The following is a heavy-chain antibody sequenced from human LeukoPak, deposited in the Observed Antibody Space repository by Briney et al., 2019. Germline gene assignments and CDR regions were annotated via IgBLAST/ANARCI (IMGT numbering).Heavy chain of an antibody. D-gene: IGHD1-26*01. V-gene: IGHV3-30-3*01. Sequence: GGSLRLSCAASGFTFSSYAMHWVRQAPGKGLEWVAVISYDGSNKYYADSVKGRFTISRDNSENTLYLQMNSLRAEDTAVYYCARGQSRDMEQGDAFDIWGQGTMVTVSS. CDR3: ARGQSRDMEQGDAFDI. J-gene: IGHJ3*02. CDR1: GFTFSSYA. CDR2: ISYDGSNK.